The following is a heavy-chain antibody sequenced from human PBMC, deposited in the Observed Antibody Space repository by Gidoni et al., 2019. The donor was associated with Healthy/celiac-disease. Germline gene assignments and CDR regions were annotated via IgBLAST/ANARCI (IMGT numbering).Heavy chain of an antibody. CDR1: DGSVCRGSYF. Sequence: QVHLSEAGTGLSRPSETLALPCTLSDGSVCRGSYFWSWIRQPPGKGLEWIGYIYYSGSTNYNPSLKSRVTISVDTSKNQFSLKLSSVTAADTAVYYCARDESGLRYFDGLIDYWGQGTLVTVSS. V-gene: IGHV4-61*01. CDR2: IYYSGST. J-gene: IGHJ4*02. CDR3: ARDESGLRYFDGLIDY. D-gene: IGHD3-9*01.